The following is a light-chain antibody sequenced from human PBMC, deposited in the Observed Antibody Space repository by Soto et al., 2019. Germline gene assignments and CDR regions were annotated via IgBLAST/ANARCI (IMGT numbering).Light chain of an antibody. CDR2: GAS. J-gene: IGKJ4*01. CDR1: QSVSSSY. CDR3: QQYGNSPLT. V-gene: IGKV3-20*01. Sequence: EIVLTQSPGTLSLSPGERATLSCRASQSVSSSYLAWYQQKPGQAPRLLIYGASSRATGIPDRFSGSGSGTDFTLTISRLESEDFAVYYCQQYGNSPLTFGAGTKVDIK.